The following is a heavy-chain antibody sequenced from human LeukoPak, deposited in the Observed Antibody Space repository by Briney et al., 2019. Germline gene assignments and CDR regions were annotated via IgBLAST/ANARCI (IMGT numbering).Heavy chain of an antibody. Sequence: PSETLSLTCNVSGYSISSGYYWSWIRQTPGKGLEWIGEINHSGSTNYNPSLKSRVTISVDTSKIQFSLKLSSVTAADTAVYYCARRSGWLVYFDYWGQGTLVTVSS. D-gene: IGHD6-19*01. CDR3: ARRSGWLVYFDY. CDR2: INHSGST. V-gene: IGHV4-34*01. J-gene: IGHJ4*02. CDR1: GYSISSGYY.